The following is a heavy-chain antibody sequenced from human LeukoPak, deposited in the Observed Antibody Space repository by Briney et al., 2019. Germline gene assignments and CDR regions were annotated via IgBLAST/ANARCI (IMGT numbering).Heavy chain of an antibody. CDR3: ASLQPLTDKPD. J-gene: IGHJ4*02. V-gene: IGHV4-59*08. CDR2: IYYSGST. CDR1: GGSISSYY. Sequence: SETLSLTCTVSGGSISSYYWSWIRQPPGKGLEWIGFIYYSGSTNYNPSLKSRVTISVHTSKNQFSLKLSSVTAADTAVYYCASLQPLTDKPDWGQGTLVTVSS. D-gene: IGHD7-27*01.